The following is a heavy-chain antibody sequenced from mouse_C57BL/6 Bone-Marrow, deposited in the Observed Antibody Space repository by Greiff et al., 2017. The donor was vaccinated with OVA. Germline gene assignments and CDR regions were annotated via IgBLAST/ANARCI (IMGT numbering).Heavy chain of an antibody. CDR3: ARGLYGNYRSWYFDV. CDR1: GYTFTSYG. V-gene: IGHV1-81*01. CDR2: IYPRSGNT. J-gene: IGHJ1*03. Sequence: VQLQQSGAELARPGASVKLSCKASGYTFTSYGISWVKQRTGQGLEWIGEIYPRSGNTYYNEKFKGKATLTADKSSSTAYMELRSLTSEDSAVYFCARGLYGNYRSWYFDVWGTGTTVTVSS. D-gene: IGHD2-1*01.